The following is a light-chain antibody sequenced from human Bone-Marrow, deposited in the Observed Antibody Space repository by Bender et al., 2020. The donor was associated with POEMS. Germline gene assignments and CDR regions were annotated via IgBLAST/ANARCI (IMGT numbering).Light chain of an antibody. Sequence: QSVLTQPPSSSGAPGPRVTISCTGGRTNIGAAYDVHWYHQLPGTAPKPLIYGNSNRPSGVPDRFPGSKSGASASLAITGLQAEDEADYYCQSYDRSLSAWVFGGGTKLPVL. CDR2: GNS. CDR1: RTNIGAAYD. V-gene: IGLV1-40*01. CDR3: QSYDRSLSAWV. J-gene: IGLJ3*02.